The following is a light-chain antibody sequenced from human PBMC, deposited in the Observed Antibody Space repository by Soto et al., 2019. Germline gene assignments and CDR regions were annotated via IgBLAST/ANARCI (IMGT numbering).Light chain of an antibody. CDR3: QSYDSTLSARYV. J-gene: IGLJ1*01. Sequence: QLVLTQPPSVSGAPGQRVTISCTGSSSNIGAGYDVHWYQQRPGTAPKLLIFGNINRPSGVPDRFSGSKSGTSASLAITGLQAEDEGDYYYQSYDSTLSARYVFGTGTKVTVL. CDR1: SSNIGAGYD. CDR2: GNI. V-gene: IGLV1-40*01.